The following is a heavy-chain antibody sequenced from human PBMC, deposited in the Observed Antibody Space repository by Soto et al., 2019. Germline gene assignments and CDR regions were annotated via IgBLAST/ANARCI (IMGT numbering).Heavy chain of an antibody. V-gene: IGHV4-34*01. CDR1: GGSFSGYY. CDR3: ARGGGTDYYYGMDV. CDR2: ISHSGST. Sequence: SETLSLTCAVYGGSFSGYYWSWIRQPPGKGLEWIGEISHSGSTNYNPSLKSRVTISVDTSKNQFSLKLSSVTAADTAVYYCARGGGTDYYYGMDVWGQGTTVTVSS. J-gene: IGHJ6*02. D-gene: IGHD3-16*01.